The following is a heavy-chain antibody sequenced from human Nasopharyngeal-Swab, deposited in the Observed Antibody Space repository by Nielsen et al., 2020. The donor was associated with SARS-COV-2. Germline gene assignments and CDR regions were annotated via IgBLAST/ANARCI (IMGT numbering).Heavy chain of an antibody. CDR3: AKDSGTWFGELLSGCMDV. Sequence: GGSLRLSCAASGFTFSSYGMHWVRQAPGKGLGWVAVISYDGSNKYYADSVKGRFTISRDNSKNTLYLQMNSLRAEDTAVYYCAKDSGTWFGELLSGCMDVWGQGTTVTVSS. J-gene: IGHJ6*02. V-gene: IGHV3-30*18. D-gene: IGHD3-10*01. CDR1: GFTFSSYG. CDR2: ISYDGSNK.